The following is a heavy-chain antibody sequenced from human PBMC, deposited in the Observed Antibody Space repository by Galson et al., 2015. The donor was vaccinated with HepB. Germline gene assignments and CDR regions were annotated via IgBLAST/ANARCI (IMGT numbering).Heavy chain of an antibody. J-gene: IGHJ4*02. CDR1: GFIFDIFG. Sequence: SLRLSCAAAGFIFDIFGVNWVRQAPGQGLDWVSHISSHGLVTYYADSVRGRFTISRDNSKNTLYLHMNSLRAEDTAIYYCAKETGGSSYPIDYWGQGTLVTVSS. V-gene: IGHV3-23*01. D-gene: IGHD2-8*02. CDR3: AKETGGSSYPIDY. CDR2: ISSHGLVT.